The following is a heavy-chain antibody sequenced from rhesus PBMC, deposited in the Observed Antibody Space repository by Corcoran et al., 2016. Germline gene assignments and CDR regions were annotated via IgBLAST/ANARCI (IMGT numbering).Heavy chain of an antibody. CDR3: ARDKEYCSGIYCGDAFDF. CDR1: GYTFTDYY. V-gene: IGHV1S2*01. D-gene: IGHD2-27*01. J-gene: IGHJ3*01. Sequence: QVQLVQSGAEVKKPGSSVKVSCKASGYTFTDYYMQWVRQAPRQRLEWKGWINHYNGNTKNEQKYQGRFPMTIDTSTNTAYMDLSSLRSEDTAVYYCARDKEYCSGIYCGDAFDFWGQGLRVTVSS. CDR2: INHYNGNT.